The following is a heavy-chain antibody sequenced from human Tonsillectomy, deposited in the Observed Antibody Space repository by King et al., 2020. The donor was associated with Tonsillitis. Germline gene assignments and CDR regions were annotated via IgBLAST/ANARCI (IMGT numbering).Heavy chain of an antibody. Sequence: VQLVESGGGVVQPGRSLRLSCAASGFTFSSYGMHWVRQAPGKGLEWVAVISYDGSNKYYADSVKGRFTISRDNSKNTLYVQMNSLRAEDTAVYYCAKDRWGSGILSLYYDYYGMDVWGQGTTVTVSS. V-gene: IGHV3-30*18. J-gene: IGHJ6*02. CDR1: GFTFSSYG. D-gene: IGHD3-10*01. CDR3: AKDRWGSGILSLYYDYYGMDV. CDR2: ISYDGSNK.